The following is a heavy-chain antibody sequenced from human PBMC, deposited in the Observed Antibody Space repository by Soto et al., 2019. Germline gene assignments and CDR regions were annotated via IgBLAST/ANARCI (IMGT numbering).Heavy chain of an antibody. D-gene: IGHD1-26*01. V-gene: IGHV4-59*01. CDR2: IYYSGST. J-gene: IGHJ4*02. CDR1: GGSISNYY. Sequence: QVQLQESGPGLVKPSETLSLTCRVSGGSISNYYWSWIRQPPGKGLEWIGYIYYSGSTNYNPSLKSRVTISVDTSKNQFSLKPSSVTAADTAVYYCAREVGNSFYYWGQGTLVTVSS. CDR3: AREVGNSFYY.